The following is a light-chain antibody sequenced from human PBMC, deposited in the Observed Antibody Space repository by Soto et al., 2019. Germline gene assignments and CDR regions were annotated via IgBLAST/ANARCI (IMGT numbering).Light chain of an antibody. V-gene: IGKV3-11*01. CDR1: RTVSSY. CDR3: QQYTSWPLT. CDR2: DAS. J-gene: IGKJ4*01. Sequence: EIVFTQSPATLSLSPGERATLSCRASRTVSSYLAWYQHKPGQAPRLLIYDASNRAAGIPTRFRGGGSGTDFTLTISSLQSEDFAVYYCQQYTSWPLTFGGGTKVEIK.